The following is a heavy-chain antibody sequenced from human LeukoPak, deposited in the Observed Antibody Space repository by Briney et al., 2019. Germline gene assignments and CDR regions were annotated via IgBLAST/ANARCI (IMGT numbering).Heavy chain of an antibody. CDR2: IIPIFGTA. CDR1: GGTFSSYA. D-gene: IGHD4-11*01. CDR3: ARGVRNYVNYYYMNV. V-gene: IGHV1-69*05. J-gene: IGHJ6*03. Sequence: ASVKVSCKASGGTFSSYAISWVRQAPGQGLEWMGGIIPIFGTANYAQKFQGRVTITTDESTSTAYMELSSPRSEDTAVYYCARGVRNYVNYYYMNVWGKGTTVTVSS.